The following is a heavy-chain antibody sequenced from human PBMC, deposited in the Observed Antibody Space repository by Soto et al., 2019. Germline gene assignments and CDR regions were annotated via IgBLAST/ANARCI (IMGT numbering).Heavy chain of an antibody. CDR1: GGTISRYY. CDR2: MYNTGST. J-gene: IGHJ6*02. D-gene: IGHD2-21*02. Sequence: QVQLQESGPGLVKPSETLSLTCTVSGGTISRYYWSWIRQPPGQGLEWIGYMYNTGSTVYNPSFKSRVTISVDTSKNQFCLKLNSVTAADTAVYYCARDLWGYCGTDCYPLDVWGQGTTVTVSS. V-gene: IGHV4-59*01. CDR3: ARDLWGYCGTDCYPLDV.